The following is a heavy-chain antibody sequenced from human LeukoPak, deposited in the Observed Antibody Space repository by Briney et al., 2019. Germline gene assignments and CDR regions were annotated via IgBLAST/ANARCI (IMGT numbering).Heavy chain of an antibody. CDR3: ARELVVVAATLDYYYGMDV. V-gene: IGHV1-2*02. J-gene: IGHJ6*02. CDR1: GYTFTGYY. D-gene: IGHD2-15*01. Sequence: ASVKVSCKASGYTFTGYYMHWVRQAPGQGLEWMGWINPNSGGTNYAQKFQGRVTMTRNTSISTAYMELSSLRSEDTAVYYCARELVVVAATLDYYYGMDVWGQGTTVTVSS. CDR2: INPNSGGT.